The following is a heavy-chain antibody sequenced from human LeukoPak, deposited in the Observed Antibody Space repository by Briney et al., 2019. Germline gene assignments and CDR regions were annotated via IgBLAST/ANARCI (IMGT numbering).Heavy chain of an antibody. D-gene: IGHD3-10*01. V-gene: IGHV1-69*10. CDR2: IIPMLDIQ. CDR3: ASERGATQYFDY. Sequence: ASVKVSCKASGGTFSSYVITWVRQAPGQGLEWMGGIIPMLDIQNYAQKFQGRVTITADKSTSTAYMELSSLRSEDTAVYYCASERGATQYFDYWGQGTLVTVSS. J-gene: IGHJ4*02. CDR1: GGTFSSYV.